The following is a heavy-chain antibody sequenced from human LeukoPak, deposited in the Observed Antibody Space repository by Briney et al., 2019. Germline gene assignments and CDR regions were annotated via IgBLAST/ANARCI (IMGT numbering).Heavy chain of an antibody. CDR1: GFTFSSYW. V-gene: IGHV3-7*01. Sequence: GGSLRLSCAASGFTFSSYWMNWVRQAPGKGLECVANIKQDGSEKYYVDSVKGRFTISRDNAKNSLYLQMNSLRVEDTAVYYCTRVRGSKSMDVWGQGTTVTVSS. CDR2: IKQDGSEK. CDR3: TRVRGSKSMDV. D-gene: IGHD3-10*01. J-gene: IGHJ6*02.